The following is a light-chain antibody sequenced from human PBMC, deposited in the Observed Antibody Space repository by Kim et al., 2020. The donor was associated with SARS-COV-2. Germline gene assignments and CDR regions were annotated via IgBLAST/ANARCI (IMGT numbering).Light chain of an antibody. J-gene: IGKJ4*01. CDR1: QGINNW. CDR2: GAS. CDR3: QQADSFPLT. Sequence: DIQMTQSPSSVSASVGDRVTITCRASQGINNWLAWYQQKPGKAPNLLIYGASSLHSGVPSRFSGSGSGTDFTLTIRSLQPEDFATYYCQQADSFPLTFGGGTKVDIK. V-gene: IGKV1-12*01.